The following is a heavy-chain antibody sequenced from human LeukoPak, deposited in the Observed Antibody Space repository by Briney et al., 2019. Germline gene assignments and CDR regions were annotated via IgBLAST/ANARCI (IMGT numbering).Heavy chain of an antibody. D-gene: IGHD3-10*01. V-gene: IGHV4-59*01. CDR1: GGSISTYY. Sequence: TSETLSLTCTDSGGSISTYYWSWIRQPPGKGLEWIGYIYYRVTSDYNPSLKSRVTMSVDMSTRQISLKLSSVTAADTAVYYCARAVGGDGSGSLWGPGTLVTVSS. J-gene: IGHJ4*02. CDR3: ARAVGGDGSGSL. CDR2: IYYRVTS.